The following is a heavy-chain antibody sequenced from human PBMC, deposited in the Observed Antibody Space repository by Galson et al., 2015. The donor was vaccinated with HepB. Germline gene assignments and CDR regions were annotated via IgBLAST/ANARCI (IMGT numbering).Heavy chain of an antibody. J-gene: IGHJ6*02. CDR3: AKDPGRGTYDSSGYYYYYYDMDV. CDR2: IRNDGSNK. V-gene: IGHV3-30*02. CDR1: GFTFSNYG. Sequence: SLRLSCAASGFTFSNYGMHWVRQAPGRGLEWVAFIRNDGSNKYYADSVKGRFTISRDNSKKTLYLQMNSLRAEDTAVYYCAKDPGRGTYDSSGYYYYYYDMDVWGQGTTVTVSS. D-gene: IGHD3-22*01.